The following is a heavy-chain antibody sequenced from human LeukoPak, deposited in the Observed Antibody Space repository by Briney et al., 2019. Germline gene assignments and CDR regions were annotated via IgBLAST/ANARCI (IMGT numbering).Heavy chain of an antibody. V-gene: IGHV5-51*01. D-gene: IGHD7-27*01. J-gene: IGHJ3*01. CDR1: GYSFTSYW. CDR3: AWAAGWGSVAFDL. CDR2: IYPGDSDT. Sequence: GESLKISCQGSGYSFTSYWIGWVRQMPGKGLEWMGMIYPGDSDTRYSPSFQGQVTISADKSTSTAYVQWSSLKATYTAGHVCAWAAGWGSVAFDLGPERTIDTVSS.